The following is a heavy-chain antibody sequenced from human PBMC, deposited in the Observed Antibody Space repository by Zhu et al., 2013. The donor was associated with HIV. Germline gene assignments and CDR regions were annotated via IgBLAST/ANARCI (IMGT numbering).Heavy chain of an antibody. V-gene: IGHV4-59*01. D-gene: IGHD2-2*01. CDR1: GGSISSYY. Sequence: QVQLQESGPGLVKPSETLSLTCTVSGGSISSYYWSWIRQPPGKGLEWIGYIYYSGSTNYNPSLKSRVTISVDTSKNQFSLKLSSVTAADTAVYYCARDLGYCSSTSCYDAFDIWGQGTSGHRLF. CDR2: IYYSGST. CDR3: ARDLGYCSSTSCYDAFDI. J-gene: IGHJ3*02.